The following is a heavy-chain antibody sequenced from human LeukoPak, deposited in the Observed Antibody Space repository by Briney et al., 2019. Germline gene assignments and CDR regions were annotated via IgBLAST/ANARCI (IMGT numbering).Heavy chain of an antibody. V-gene: IGHV4-59*08. CDR3: ARLPPYYYDSSGQGGHPGYYYYYGMDV. CDR1: SGSITNYY. CDR2: IYYSGST. Sequence: SETLSLTCTVSSGSITNYYWSWIRQPPGKELEWIGYIYYSGSTNYNPSLKSRVTISVDTSKNQFSLKLSSVTAADTAVYYCARLPPYYYDSSGQGGHPGYYYYYGMDVWGQGTTVTVSS. J-gene: IGHJ6*02. D-gene: IGHD3-22*01.